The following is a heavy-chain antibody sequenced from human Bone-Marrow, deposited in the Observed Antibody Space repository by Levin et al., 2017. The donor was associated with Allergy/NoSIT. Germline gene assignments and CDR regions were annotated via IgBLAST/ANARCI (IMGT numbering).Heavy chain of an antibody. Sequence: QAGGSLRLSCVDSRFTFNTYAMSWVRQGPGRRLEWVSGISGSGGRTHYADSLKGRFIISRDNSKNTLYLQMNSLRAEDTAVYYCASFALGSLYYGLDVWGQGTTVVVSS. CDR1: RFTFNTYA. V-gene: IGHV3-23*01. CDR2: ISGSGGRT. D-gene: IGHD3-10*01. J-gene: IGHJ6*02. CDR3: ASFALGSLYYGLDV.